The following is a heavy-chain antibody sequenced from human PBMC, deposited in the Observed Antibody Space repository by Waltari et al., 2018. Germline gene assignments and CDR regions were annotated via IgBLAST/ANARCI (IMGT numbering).Heavy chain of an antibody. CDR2: ISGSGGST. CDR1: VFTFSSSA. V-gene: IGHV3-23*04. Sequence: EVQLVESGGGLVQPGGSLRLSCAASVFTFSSSAMSWVRHAPGKGLEWVSAISGSGGSTYYADSVKGRFTISRDNSKNTLYLQMNSLRAEDTAVYYCAKDTPITMIVVVITAGGAFDIWGQGTMVTVSS. CDR3: AKDTPITMIVVVITAGGAFDI. D-gene: IGHD3-22*01. J-gene: IGHJ3*02.